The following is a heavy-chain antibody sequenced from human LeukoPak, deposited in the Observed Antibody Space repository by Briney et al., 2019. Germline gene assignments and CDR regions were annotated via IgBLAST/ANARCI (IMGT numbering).Heavy chain of an antibody. CDR1: GYTFTSYY. CDR2: INPSGGST. Sequence: ASVKVSCKASGYTFTSYYMHWVRQAPGQGLEWMGIINPSGGSTSYAQKFQGRVTMTRDTSTSTVYMELSSLRSEDTAVYYCARIGYCSDGSCDAAFDIWGQGTTVTVSS. CDR3: ARIGYCSDGSCDAAFDI. D-gene: IGHD2-15*01. J-gene: IGHJ3*02. V-gene: IGHV1-46*01.